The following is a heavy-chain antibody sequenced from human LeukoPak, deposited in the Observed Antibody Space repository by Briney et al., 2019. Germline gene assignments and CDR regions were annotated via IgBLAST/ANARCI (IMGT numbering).Heavy chain of an antibody. J-gene: IGHJ4*02. V-gene: IGHV4-59*08. D-gene: IGHD1-26*01. CDR2: IYYSGST. Sequence: SETLSRTCTVSGGSISSYYWSWIRQPPGKGLEWIGYIYYSGSTYYNPSLKSRVTISVDTSKNQFSLKLSSVTAADTAVYYCAGAGGKSKGADYWGQGTLVTVSS. CDR3: AGAGGKSKGADY. CDR1: GGSISSYY.